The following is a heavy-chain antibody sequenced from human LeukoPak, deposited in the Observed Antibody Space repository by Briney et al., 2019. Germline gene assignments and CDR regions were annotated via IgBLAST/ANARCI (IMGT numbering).Heavy chain of an antibody. V-gene: IGHV3-33*01. J-gene: IGHJ3*02. CDR1: GFTFSSYG. CDR3: ARVSPTDAFDI. Sequence: GGSLRLSCAASGFTFSSYGMHWVRQAPGKGLEWVAVIWYDGRNKYYADSVKGRFTISRDNSKNTLYLQMNGLRAEDTAVYYCARVSPTDAFDIWGQGTMVTVSS. CDR2: IWYDGRNK.